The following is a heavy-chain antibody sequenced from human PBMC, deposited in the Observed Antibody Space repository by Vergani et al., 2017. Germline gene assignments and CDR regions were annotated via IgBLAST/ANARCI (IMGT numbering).Heavy chain of an antibody. CDR2: IIPIFGTA. V-gene: IGHV1-69*06. Sequence: QVQLVQSGAEVKKPGSSVKVSCKASGGTFSSYAISWVRQAPGQGLEWMGGIIPIFGTANYAQKFQGSVTITADKSTSTAYMELSSLRSEDTAVYYCARSHLIYDSSGPLTPTAIDYWGQGTLVTVSS. CDR1: GGTFSSYA. CDR3: ARSHLIYDSSGPLTPTAIDY. D-gene: IGHD3-22*01. J-gene: IGHJ4*02.